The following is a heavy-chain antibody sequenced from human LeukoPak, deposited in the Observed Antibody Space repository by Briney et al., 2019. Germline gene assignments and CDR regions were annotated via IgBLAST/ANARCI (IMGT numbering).Heavy chain of an antibody. CDR1: GFTFSSYG. Sequence: GGSLRLSCAASGFTFSSYGMHWVRQAPGKGLEWVAVISYDGSNKYYADSVKGRFTISRDNAKNSLYLQMNSLRAEDTAVYYCASHTAPADGMDVWGQGTTVTVSS. CDR2: ISYDGSNK. CDR3: ASHTAPADGMDV. J-gene: IGHJ6*02. V-gene: IGHV3-30*03. D-gene: IGHD5-18*01.